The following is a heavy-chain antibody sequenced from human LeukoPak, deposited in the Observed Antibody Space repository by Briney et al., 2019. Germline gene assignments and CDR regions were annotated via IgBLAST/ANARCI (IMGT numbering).Heavy chain of an antibody. CDR3: ARVRTGYCSSTSCSYYYYYYMDV. V-gene: IGHV4-59*12. J-gene: IGHJ6*03. Sequence: KPSETLSLTCTVSGGSISSYYWSWIRQPPGKGLEWIGYIYYSGSTNYNPSLKSRVTISVDTSKNQFSLKLSSVTAADTAVYYCARVRTGYCSSTSCSYYYYYYMDVWGKGTTVTVSS. D-gene: IGHD2-2*03. CDR1: GGSISSYY. CDR2: IYYSGST.